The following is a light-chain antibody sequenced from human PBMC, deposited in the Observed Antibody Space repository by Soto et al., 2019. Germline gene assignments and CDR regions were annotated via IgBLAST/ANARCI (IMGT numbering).Light chain of an antibody. V-gene: IGKV3-15*01. J-gene: IGKJ5*01. Sequence: EVVMTQSPGTLSVSLGESATLSCRASQSVDGYLAWYQQKPGQAPRLLIYGASTRATGVTARFRGGGSGTEFTLTISCLQSEDSAVYYCQQYHKWPPITFVQGTRLEI. CDR3: QQYHKWPPIT. CDR1: QSVDGY. CDR2: GAS.